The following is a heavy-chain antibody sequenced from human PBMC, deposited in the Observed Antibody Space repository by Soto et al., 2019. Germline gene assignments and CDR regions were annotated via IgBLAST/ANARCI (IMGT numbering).Heavy chain of an antibody. CDR1: GGSFSGYY. Sequence: PSETLSLTCAVYGGSFSGYYWSWIRQPPGKGLEWIGEINHSGSTNYNPSLKSRVTISVDTSKNQFSLKLSSVTAADTAVYYCAIPSSSWPLQLDYWGQGTLVTVSS. D-gene: IGHD6-13*01. CDR3: AIPSSSWPLQLDY. V-gene: IGHV4-34*01. J-gene: IGHJ4*02. CDR2: INHSGST.